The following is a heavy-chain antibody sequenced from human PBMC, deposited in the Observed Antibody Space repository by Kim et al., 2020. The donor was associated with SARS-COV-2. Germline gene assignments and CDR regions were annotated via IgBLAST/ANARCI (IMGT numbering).Heavy chain of an antibody. V-gene: IGHV3-53*01. Sequence: STYYADSVKGRFTISRDNSKNTLYLQMNSLRAEDTAVYYCARESLGYNDYWGQGTLVTVSS. CDR3: ARESLGYNDY. D-gene: IGHD5-18*01. CDR2: ST. J-gene: IGHJ4*02.